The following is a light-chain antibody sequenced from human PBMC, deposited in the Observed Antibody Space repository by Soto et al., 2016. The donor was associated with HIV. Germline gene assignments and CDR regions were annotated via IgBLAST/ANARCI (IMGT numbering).Light chain of an antibody. J-gene: IGLJ2*01. CDR2: QDS. CDR1: KLGDKY. V-gene: IGLV3-1*01. CDR3: QAWDSSNVL. Sequence: SYELTQPPSVSVSPGQIASITCSGDKLGDKYACWYQQKPGQSPVLVIYQDSKRPSGIPERFSGSNSGNTATLTISGTQAMDEADYYCQAWDSSNVLFGGGTKLTVL.